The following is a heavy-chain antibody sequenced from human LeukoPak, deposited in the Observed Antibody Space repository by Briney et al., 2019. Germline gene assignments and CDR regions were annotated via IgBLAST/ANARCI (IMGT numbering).Heavy chain of an antibody. Sequence: SETLSLTCTVSGGSISSGDYYWSWIRQPPGKGLEWIGYIYYSGSTNYNPSLKSRVTISVDTSKNQFSLKLSSVTAADTAVYYCARKVATIGRFDYWGQGTLVTVSS. J-gene: IGHJ4*02. CDR1: GGSISSGDYY. CDR2: IYYSGST. D-gene: IGHD5-12*01. V-gene: IGHV4-61*08. CDR3: ARKVATIGRFDY.